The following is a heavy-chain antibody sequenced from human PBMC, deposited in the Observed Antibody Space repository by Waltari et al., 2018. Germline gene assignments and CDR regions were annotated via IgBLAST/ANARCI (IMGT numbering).Heavy chain of an antibody. V-gene: IGHV3-53*02. Sequence: VQLVATGGDLMQPGGSLRVSCVPSGFPFSYNSMSWVRRAPGKGLEWVSTIDSGGGTYYADSVKGRFTISRDTSKDTLYLQLNRLTAEDTAVYYCARPSGFSRHFDYWGRGTLVTVSS. CDR1: GFPFSYNS. J-gene: IGHJ4*02. D-gene: IGHD3-22*01. CDR3: ARPSGFSRHFDY. CDR2: IDSGGGT.